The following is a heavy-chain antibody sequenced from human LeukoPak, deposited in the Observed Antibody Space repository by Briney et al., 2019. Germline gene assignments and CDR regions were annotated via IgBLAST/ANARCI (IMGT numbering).Heavy chain of an antibody. CDR2: IYGGGST. CDR3: ASAREYCGSAECYEYFQH. CDR1: GVTVGTNS. V-gene: IGHV3-53*01. Sequence: GGSLRLSCAASGVTVGTNSMSWARQSPGKGLEWVSVIYGGGSTYNADSVNGRFTVSRDNSRSTLVLQMNNLRAEDTALYFCASAREYCGSAECYEYFQHWGQGTLVIVSS. J-gene: IGHJ1*01. D-gene: IGHD2-21*01.